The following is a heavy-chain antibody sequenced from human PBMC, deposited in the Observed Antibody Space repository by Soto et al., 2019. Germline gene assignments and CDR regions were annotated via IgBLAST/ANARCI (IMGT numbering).Heavy chain of an antibody. Sequence: EVQLLESGGGLVQPGGSLRLSCAASGFTFSSYAMSWVRQAPGKGLEWVSAISGSGGSTYYADSVKGRFTISRDNSKKTLYLKMNSLRAEDTAVYYCAKGGRSDIVVVPAALTFDYWGQGTLVTVSS. D-gene: IGHD2-2*01. V-gene: IGHV3-23*01. CDR3: AKGGRSDIVVVPAALTFDY. CDR1: GFTFSSYA. CDR2: ISGSGGST. J-gene: IGHJ4*02.